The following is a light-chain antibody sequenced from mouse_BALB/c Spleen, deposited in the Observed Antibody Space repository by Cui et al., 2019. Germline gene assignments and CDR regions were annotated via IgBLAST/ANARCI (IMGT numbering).Light chain of an antibody. CDR1: SSVSY. CDR3: FQGSGYPLT. Sequence: DNVLTQSPAIMSASPGEKVTMTCSASSSVSYMHWYQQKSSTSPKLWIYDTSKLASGVPGRFSGSGSGNSYSLTISSMEAEDVATYYCFQGSGYPLTFGAGTKLELK. CDR2: DTS. J-gene: IGKJ5*01. V-gene: IGKV4-63*01.